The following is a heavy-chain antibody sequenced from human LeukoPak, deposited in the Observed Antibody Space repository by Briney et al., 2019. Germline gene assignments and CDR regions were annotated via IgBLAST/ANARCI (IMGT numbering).Heavy chain of an antibody. D-gene: IGHD6-19*01. V-gene: IGHV3-7*01. J-gene: IGHJ4*02. CDR2: IKQDGSEK. Sequence: GGSLRLSCAASGFTFSSYWMSWVRQAPGKGLEWVANIKQDGSEKYYVDSVKGRFTISRDNAKNSLYLQMNSLRAEDTAVYYCARVRDQWLDSQYYFDYWGQGTLVTVSS. CDR1: GFTFSSYW. CDR3: ARVRDQWLDSQYYFDY.